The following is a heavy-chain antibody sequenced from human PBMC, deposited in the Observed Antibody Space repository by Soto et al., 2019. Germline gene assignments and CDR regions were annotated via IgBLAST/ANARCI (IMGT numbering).Heavy chain of an antibody. CDR3: ARVRTVTRYFDY. CDR2: IYHSGST. Sequence: SETLSLTCAVSGCSISSGGYSWSWIRQPPGKGLEWIGYIYHSGSTYYNPSLKSRVTISVDTSKNQFSLKLSSVTAADTAVYYCARVRTVTRYFDYWGQGTLVTVS. CDR1: GCSISSGGYS. V-gene: IGHV4-30-2*01. D-gene: IGHD4-17*01. J-gene: IGHJ4*02.